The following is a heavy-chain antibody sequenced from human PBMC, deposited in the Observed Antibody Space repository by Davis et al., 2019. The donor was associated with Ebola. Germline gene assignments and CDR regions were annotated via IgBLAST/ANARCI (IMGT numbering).Heavy chain of an antibody. CDR2: ISSSGSTI. CDR1: GFTVSSNY. CDR3: ARDPGDYLHYFDY. Sequence: GESLKISCAASGFTVSSNYMSWVRQAPGKGLEWVSYISSSGSTIYYADSVKGRFTISRDNAKNSLYLQMNSLRAEDTAVYYCARDPGDYLHYFDYWGQGTLVTVSS. V-gene: IGHV3-11*01. D-gene: IGHD4-17*01. J-gene: IGHJ4*02.